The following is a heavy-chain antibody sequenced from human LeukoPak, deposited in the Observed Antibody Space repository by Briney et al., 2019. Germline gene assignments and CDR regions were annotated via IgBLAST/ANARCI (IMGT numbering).Heavy chain of an antibody. CDR1: GDSVSSNSAA. CDR3: ARATVTTEDFDY. CDR2: TYYRSKWYN. Sequence: SQTLSVACAISGDSVSSNSAAWNWIRQSPSRGLEWLGRTYYRSKWYNDYAVSVKSRITINPDTSKNQFPLQLNSLTPEGTAVYYCARATVTTEDFDYWGQGTLVTVSS. D-gene: IGHD4-17*01. J-gene: IGHJ4*02. V-gene: IGHV6-1*01.